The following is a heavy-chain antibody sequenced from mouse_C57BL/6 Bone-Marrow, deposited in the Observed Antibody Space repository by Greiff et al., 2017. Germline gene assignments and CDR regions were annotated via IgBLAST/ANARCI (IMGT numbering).Heavy chain of an antibody. D-gene: IGHD2-2*01. CDR1: GYTFTDYE. Sequence: QVQLQQSGAELVRPGASVTLSCKASGYTFTDYEMHWVKQTPVHGLEWIGAIDPETGGTAYNQKFKGKAILTADKSSSTAYMELRSLTSEDSAVYYCTRGYGYIAWFAYWGQGTLVTVSA. CDR3: TRGYGYIAWFAY. J-gene: IGHJ3*01. V-gene: IGHV1-15*01. CDR2: IDPETGGT.